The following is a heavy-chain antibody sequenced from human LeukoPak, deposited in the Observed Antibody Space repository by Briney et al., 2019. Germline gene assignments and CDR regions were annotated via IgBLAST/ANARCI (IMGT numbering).Heavy chain of an antibody. CDR3: ARVPIAAAGGLDY. D-gene: IGHD6-13*01. V-gene: IGHV1-69*04. Sequence: SVKVSCKASGGTFSSYAISWVRQAPGQGLEWMGRIIPILGIANYAQKFQGRVTITADKSTNTAYMELSSLRSEDTAVYYCARVPIAAAGGLDYWGQGTLVAVSS. CDR1: GGTFSSYA. J-gene: IGHJ4*02. CDR2: IIPILGIA.